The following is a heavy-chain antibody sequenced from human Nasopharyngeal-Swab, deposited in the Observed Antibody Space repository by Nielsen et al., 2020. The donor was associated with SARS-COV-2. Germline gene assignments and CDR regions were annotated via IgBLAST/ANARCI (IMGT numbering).Heavy chain of an antibody. CDR1: GFTFSSYE. Sequence: GESLKISCAASGFTFSSYEMNWVRQAPGKGLAWVSYISSSGSTIYYADSVKGRFTISRDNAKNSLYLQMNSLRAEDTAVYYCARPGLRFAPYNWNDYWGQGTLVTVSS. J-gene: IGHJ4*02. CDR3: ARPGLRFAPYNWNDY. CDR2: ISSSGSTI. D-gene: IGHD1-20*01. V-gene: IGHV3-48*03.